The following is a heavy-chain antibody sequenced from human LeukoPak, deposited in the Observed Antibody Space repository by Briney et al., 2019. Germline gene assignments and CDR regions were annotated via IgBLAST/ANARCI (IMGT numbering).Heavy chain of an antibody. CDR1: GYTFTNYE. V-gene: IGHV1-8*01. CDR3: ARVGDCSGGSCYSL. Sequence: ASVKVSCKASGYTFTNYEINWVRQGTGQGLEWLGWMNPSSGNTGYAQKFQGRVTMTRDTSISTAYMELSSLRSEDTAVYYCARVGDCSGGSCYSLWGQGTLVTVSS. CDR2: MNPSSGNT. J-gene: IGHJ4*02. D-gene: IGHD2-15*01.